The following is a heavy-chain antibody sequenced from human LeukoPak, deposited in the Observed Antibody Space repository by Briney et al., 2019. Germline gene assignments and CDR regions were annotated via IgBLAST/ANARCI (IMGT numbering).Heavy chain of an antibody. CDR1: GASISSPNW. CDR2: IYHSGST. Sequence: SETLSLTCAVSGASISSPNWWSWVRQPPGKGLEWIWEIYHSGSTNYNPSLESRATISVDESKNQFSLKLNSVTAADTAVYYCARAYYYYMDVWGKGTTVSVSS. CDR3: ARAYYYYMDV. V-gene: IGHV4-4*02. J-gene: IGHJ6*03.